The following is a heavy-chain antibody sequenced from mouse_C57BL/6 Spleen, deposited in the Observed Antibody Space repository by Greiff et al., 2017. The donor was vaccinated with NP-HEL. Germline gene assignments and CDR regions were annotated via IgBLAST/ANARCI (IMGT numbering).Heavy chain of an antibody. J-gene: IGHJ4*01. CDR3: ASYYYGSSPYAMDY. V-gene: IGHV2-2*01. Sequence: QVQLQQPGPGLVQPSQSLSITCTVSGFSLTSYGVHWVRQSPGKGLEWLGVIWSGGSTDYNAAFISRLSISKDNSKSQVFFKMNSLQADDTAIYYCASYYYGSSPYAMDYWGQGTSVTVSS. CDR2: IWSGGST. CDR1: GFSLTSYG. D-gene: IGHD1-1*01.